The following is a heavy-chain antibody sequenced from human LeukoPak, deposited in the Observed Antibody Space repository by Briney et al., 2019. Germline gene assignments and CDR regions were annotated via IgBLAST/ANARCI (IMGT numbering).Heavy chain of an antibody. Sequence: GASVKVSCKASGGTFSSYAISWVRQAPGQGLEWMGGIIPIFGTANYAQKFQGRVTITADESTSTAYMELRSLRSDDTAVYYCARVLAKIDAFDIWGQGTMVTVSS. D-gene: IGHD1-26*01. CDR1: GGTFSSYA. CDR3: ARVLAKIDAFDI. J-gene: IGHJ3*02. V-gene: IGHV1-69*13. CDR2: IIPIFGTA.